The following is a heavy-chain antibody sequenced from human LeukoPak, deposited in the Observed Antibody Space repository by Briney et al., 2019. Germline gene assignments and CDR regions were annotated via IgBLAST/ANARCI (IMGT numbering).Heavy chain of an antibody. J-gene: IGHJ4*02. Sequence: SETLSLTCTVSGGSISSSSYYWGWIRQPPGKGLEWIGSIYYSGSTYYSPSLKSRVTISVDTSKNQFSLKLSSVTAADTAVYYCARLSLDIDYWGQGTLVTVSS. D-gene: IGHD2/OR15-2a*01. CDR3: ARLSLDIDY. V-gene: IGHV4-39*01. CDR2: IYYSGST. CDR1: GGSISSSSYY.